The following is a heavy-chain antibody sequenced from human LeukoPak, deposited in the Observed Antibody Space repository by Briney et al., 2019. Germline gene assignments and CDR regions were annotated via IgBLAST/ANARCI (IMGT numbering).Heavy chain of an antibody. D-gene: IGHD2-2*01. V-gene: IGHV1-8*01. CDR3: ARVVPAATFWSDP. J-gene: IGHJ5*02. CDR1: GYTFTSYD. CDR2: MNPNSGNT. Sequence: ASVKVSCKASGYTFTSYDINWVRQATGQGLEWMGWMNPNSGNTGYAQKFQGRVTMTRNTSISTAYMELSSLRSEDTAVYYCARVVPAATFWSDPWGQGTLVTVSS.